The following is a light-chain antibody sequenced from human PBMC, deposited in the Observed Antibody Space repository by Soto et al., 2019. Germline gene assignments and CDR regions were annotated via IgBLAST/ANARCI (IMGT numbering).Light chain of an antibody. V-gene: IGKV1-5*01. Sequence: DIQMTQSPSTLSASVGDRVTITCRASQSISSWLAWYQQKPGKAPKVLIFDASSLESGVPSRFSGSGSATEFTLTISSLQPDDFATYYCQQYNSYPWTFGQGTKVDI. CDR1: QSISSW. CDR2: DAS. J-gene: IGKJ1*01. CDR3: QQYNSYPWT.